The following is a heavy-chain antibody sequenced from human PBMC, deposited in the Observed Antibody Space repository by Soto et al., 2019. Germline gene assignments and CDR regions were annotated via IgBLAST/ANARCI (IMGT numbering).Heavy chain of an antibody. V-gene: IGHV2-5*02. Sequence: QIILKESGPTLVKPTQPLTLTCTFSGFSLSTSGVGVGWIRQPPGKALVWLALIYLDDDQRYSPSLKSRLTITKDTSKIQVVLTMTNMDPVDTATYYNAQSVAGAYYYSTDVWGKGTTVTVSS. J-gene: IGHJ6*03. CDR2: IYLDDDQ. CDR3: AQSVAGAYYYSTDV. D-gene: IGHD6-19*01. CDR1: GFSLSTSGVG.